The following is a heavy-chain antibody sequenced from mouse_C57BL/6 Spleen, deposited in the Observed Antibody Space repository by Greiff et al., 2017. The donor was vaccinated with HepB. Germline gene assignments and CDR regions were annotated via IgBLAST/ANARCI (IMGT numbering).Heavy chain of an antibody. CDR1: GYSFSSYW. CDR3: ERGGDYGSSPGNY. V-gene: IGHV1-80*01. Sequence: QVQLKESGAELVKPGASVKISCKASGYSFSSYWMNWVKQRPGKGLEWIGQMYPGDGDTNYNGKFKGKATLTADKSSSTAYMQLSSLTSEDSAVYFCERGGDYGSSPGNYWGQGTTLTVSA. CDR2: MYPGDGDT. J-gene: IGHJ2*01. D-gene: IGHD1-1*01.